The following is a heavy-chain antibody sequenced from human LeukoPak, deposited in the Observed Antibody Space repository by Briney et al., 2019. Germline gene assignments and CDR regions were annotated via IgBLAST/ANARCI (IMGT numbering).Heavy chain of an antibody. Sequence: GGSLRLSCAASGFTVSSNYMSGVRQAPGKGLEWVSVIYSGGTTYSADSVKGRFTISRDNSKNTLYLQMNSLTAEDTAVYYCARGNGDVGYFALRGRGTLVTVSS. D-gene: IGHD4-17*01. V-gene: IGHV3-53*01. CDR1: GFTVSSNY. J-gene: IGHJ2*01. CDR2: IYSGGTT. CDR3: ARGNGDVGYFAL.